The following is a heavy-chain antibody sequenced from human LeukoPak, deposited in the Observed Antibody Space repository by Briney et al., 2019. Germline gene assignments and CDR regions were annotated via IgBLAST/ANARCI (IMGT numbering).Heavy chain of an antibody. J-gene: IGHJ4*02. CDR2: ISSSSSYI. D-gene: IGHD6-13*01. V-gene: IGHV3-21*01. CDR3: ARDSSYTTSWPFDY. Sequence: GGSLRLSCAVSGFTFSSYEMNWVRQAPGKGLEWVSSISSSSSYIYYADSVKGRFTISRDNAKNSLYLQMNSLRAEDTAVYYCARDSSYTTSWPFDYWGQGNLVTVSS. CDR1: GFTFSSYE.